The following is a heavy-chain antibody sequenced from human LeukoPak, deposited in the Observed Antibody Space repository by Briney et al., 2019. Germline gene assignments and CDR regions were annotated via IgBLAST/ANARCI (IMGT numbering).Heavy chain of an antibody. Sequence: PGGSLRLSCAASGFTFSSYEMNWVRQAPGKGLEWVSYISSSGSTIYYADSVKGRFTISRDNAKNSLYLQMNSLRAEDTAVYYCAKDMGGYRRIDYYYYMDVWGKGTTVTISS. CDR3: AKDMGGYRRIDYYYYMDV. D-gene: IGHD5-12*01. CDR2: ISSSGSTI. J-gene: IGHJ6*03. CDR1: GFTFSSYE. V-gene: IGHV3-48*03.